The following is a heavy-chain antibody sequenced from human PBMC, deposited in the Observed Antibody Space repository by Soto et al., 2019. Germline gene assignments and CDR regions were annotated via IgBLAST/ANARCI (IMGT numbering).Heavy chain of an antibody. CDR2: IIPIFGIA. V-gene: IGHV1-69*13. CDR1: GGTFSSYA. Sequence: SVKVSCKASGGTFSSYAISWVRQAPGQGLEWMGGIIPIFGIANYAQKFQGRVTITADESTSTAYMELSSLRSEDTAVYYCARDLSGYSYGQLDYWGQGTLVTVSS. D-gene: IGHD5-18*01. J-gene: IGHJ4*02. CDR3: ARDLSGYSYGQLDY.